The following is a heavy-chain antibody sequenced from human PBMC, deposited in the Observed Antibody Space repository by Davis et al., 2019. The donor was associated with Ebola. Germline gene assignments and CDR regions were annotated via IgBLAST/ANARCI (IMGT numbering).Heavy chain of an antibody. CDR1: GGTFSNFA. J-gene: IGHJ4*02. CDR3: AGGQQLVDYFDY. V-gene: IGHV1-69*13. D-gene: IGHD6-13*01. CDR2: IIPRFRTT. Sequence: SVKVSCKASGGTFSNFAISWVRQAPGQGLEWMGGIIPRFRTTHYAQKFQGRLTINADEPTTTAYMELSSLGSDDTAVYYCAGGQQLVDYFDYWGQGTLVTVSS.